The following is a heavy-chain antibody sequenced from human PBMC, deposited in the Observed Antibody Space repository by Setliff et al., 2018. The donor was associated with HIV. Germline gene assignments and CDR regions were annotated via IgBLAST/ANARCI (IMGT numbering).Heavy chain of an antibody. J-gene: IGHJ4*02. CDR2: INTYTGNP. V-gene: IGHV7-4-1*02. D-gene: IGHD3-22*01. CDR3: ARDGYYYDSSGHLAYYFYY. CDR1: GYTFTSYG. Sequence: ASVKVSCKASGYTFTSYGMSWGRRAPGQGLEWMGWINTYTGNPTYAQDFTGRFVYSLDTSVSTAYLQISSLKAEDIAVYYCARDGYYYDSSGHLAYYFYYWGQGTLVTVSS.